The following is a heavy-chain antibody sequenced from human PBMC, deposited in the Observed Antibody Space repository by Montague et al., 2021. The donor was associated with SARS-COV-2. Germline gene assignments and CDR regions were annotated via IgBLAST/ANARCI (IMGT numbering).Heavy chain of an antibody. Sequence: SLRLSCAASGFAFNNFAMTWVRQPPGKGLEWVSSIFGSAAGTYYADSVKGRITISRDNSKNTLYLQMNSLRAEDTAVYYCAKDIAVLGELSYYYGMDVWGQGTTVTVSS. CDR1: GFAFNNFA. V-gene: IGHV3-23*01. J-gene: IGHJ6*02. CDR3: AKDIAVLGELSYYYGMDV. D-gene: IGHD3-10*01. CDR2: IFGSAAGT.